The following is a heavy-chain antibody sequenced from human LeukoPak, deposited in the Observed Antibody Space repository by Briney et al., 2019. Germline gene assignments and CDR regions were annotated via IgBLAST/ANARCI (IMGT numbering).Heavy chain of an antibody. D-gene: IGHD4-17*01. V-gene: IGHV3-49*03. Sequence: GGSLRLSCTASGFTFGDYAMSWFRQAPGEGLEWVGFIRSKAYGGTTEYAASVKGRFTISRDDSKSIAYLQMNSLKTEDTAVYYCTRDGPTTVTTDYWGQGTLVTVSS. CDR2: IRSKAYGGTT. CDR1: GFTFGDYA. J-gene: IGHJ4*02. CDR3: TRDGPTTVTTDY.